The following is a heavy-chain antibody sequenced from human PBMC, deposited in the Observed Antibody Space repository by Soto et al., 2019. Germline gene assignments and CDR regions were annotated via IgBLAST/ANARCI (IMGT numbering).Heavy chain of an antibody. V-gene: IGHV3-23*01. Sequence: GGSLRLSCAASGFTFSSYAMSWVRQAPGKGLEWVTAISGSGGSTYYADSVKGRFTISRDNSKNTLYLQMNSLRAEDTAVDYCAKCGDYYYYYMDVWGKGTTVTVSS. CDR1: GFTFSSYA. CDR2: ISGSGGST. CDR3: AKCGDYYYYYMDV. J-gene: IGHJ6*03. D-gene: IGHD2-21*01.